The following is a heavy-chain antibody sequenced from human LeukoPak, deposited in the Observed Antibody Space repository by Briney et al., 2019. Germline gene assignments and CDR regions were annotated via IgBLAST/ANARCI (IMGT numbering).Heavy chain of an antibody. CDR1: GFTFSSHR. D-gene: IGHD5-24*01. Sequence: GGSLRLSCAASGFTFSSHRMSWVRQAPGKGLEWVANIKKDGSEKYYVDSVKGRFTISRDNAKTSLYLQMNSLRAEDTAVYYCARDFGIEMATITHYFDYWGQGTLVTVSS. CDR2: IKKDGSEK. CDR3: ARDFGIEMATITHYFDY. J-gene: IGHJ4*02. V-gene: IGHV3-7*01.